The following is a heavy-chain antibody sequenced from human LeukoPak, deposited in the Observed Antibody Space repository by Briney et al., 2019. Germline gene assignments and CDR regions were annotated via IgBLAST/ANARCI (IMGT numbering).Heavy chain of an antibody. D-gene: IGHD6-13*01. CDR2: INHRGST. CDR1: GGSFSGYY. V-gene: IGHV4-34*01. Sequence: SETLSLTCAVYGGSFSGYYWSWIRQPPGKGLEWIGEINHRGSTNYNPSLKSRVAMSVDTSKNQFSLKLSSVTAADTAVYYCARDKTGIAAAGTGYYYYYYMDVWGKGTTVTISS. CDR3: ARDKTGIAAAGTGYYYYYYMDV. J-gene: IGHJ6*03.